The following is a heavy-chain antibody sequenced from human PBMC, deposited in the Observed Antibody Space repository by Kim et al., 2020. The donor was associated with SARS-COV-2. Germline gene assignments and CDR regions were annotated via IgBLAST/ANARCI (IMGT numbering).Heavy chain of an antibody. Sequence: SETLSLTCAVYGGSFSGYYWSWIRQPPGKGLEWIGEINHSGSTNYNPSLKSRVTISVDTSKNQFSLKLSSVTAADTAVYYCARGRKVRGDVDFDYWGQGTLVTVSS. V-gene: IGHV4-34*01. D-gene: IGHD2-21*01. CDR3: ARGRKVRGDVDFDY. CDR2: INHSGST. J-gene: IGHJ4*02. CDR1: GGSFSGYY.